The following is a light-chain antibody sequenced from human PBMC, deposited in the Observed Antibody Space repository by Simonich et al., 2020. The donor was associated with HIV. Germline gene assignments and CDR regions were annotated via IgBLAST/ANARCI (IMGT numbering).Light chain of an antibody. CDR2: AVT. J-gene: IGLJ2*01. CDR3: SSHSSISNVV. CDR1: SNDIGGYNY. V-gene: IGLV2-14*01. Sequence: QSALTQPASVSGSPGQSITVSCTGTSNDIGGYNYVSCYHRPPGKAPRLIIYAVTKRPAGVSHRFSGSKAGNTASLTISGLQAEDESDYYCSSHSSISNVVFGGGTKLTVL.